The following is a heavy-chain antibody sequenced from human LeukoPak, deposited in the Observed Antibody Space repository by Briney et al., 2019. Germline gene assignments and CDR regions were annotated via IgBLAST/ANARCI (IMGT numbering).Heavy chain of an antibody. CDR3: FKQKTAYEILTGYSYYFDY. CDR1: GFTFSSYA. CDR2: IIGSGGST. J-gene: IGHJ4*02. Sequence: DGSLRLFCASSGFTFSSYAMRWDLHAPGKGLESVSPIIGSGGSTYYADSVKGRFKISRENSKNTLYLQMNGLRAVATAVFFFFKQKTAYEILTGYSYYFDYWGQGTLVTVSS. D-gene: IGHD3-9*01. V-gene: IGHV3-23*01.